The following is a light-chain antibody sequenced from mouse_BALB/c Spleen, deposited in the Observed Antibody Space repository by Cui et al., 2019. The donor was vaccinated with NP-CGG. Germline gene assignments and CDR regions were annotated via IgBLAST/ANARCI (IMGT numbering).Light chain of an antibody. Sequence: QAVVTQESALTTSPGETVTLTCRSSIGAVTTSNYANWVQEKPDHLFTGLIGGTNNRAPGVPARFSGFLIGDKAALTITGAQTEDEAIYFCAPWYSNHWVFGGGTKLTVL. J-gene: IGLJ1*01. CDR2: GTN. CDR1: IGAVTTSNY. CDR3: APWYSNHWV. V-gene: IGLV1*01.